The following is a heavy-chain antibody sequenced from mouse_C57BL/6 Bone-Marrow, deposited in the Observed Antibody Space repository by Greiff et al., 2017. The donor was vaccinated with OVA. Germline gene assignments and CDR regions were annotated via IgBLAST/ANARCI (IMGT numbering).Heavy chain of an antibody. J-gene: IGHJ2*01. V-gene: IGHV3-6*01. D-gene: IGHD2-4*01. CDR2: ISYDGSN. CDR3: ARAYDYEDY. CDR1: GYSITSGYY. Sequence: EVKLQESGPGLVKPSQSLSLTCSVTGYSITSGYYWNWIRQFPGNKLEWMGYISYDGSNNYNPSLKNRISITRDTSKNQFFLKLNSVTTEDTATYYCARAYDYEDYWGQGTTLTVSS.